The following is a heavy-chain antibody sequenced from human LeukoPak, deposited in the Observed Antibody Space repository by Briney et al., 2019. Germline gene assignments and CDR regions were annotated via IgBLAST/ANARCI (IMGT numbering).Heavy chain of an antibody. CDR2: INPNSGGT. CDR3: ARGQRQGYSYGYWFDP. Sequence: ASVKVSCKASGYTFTGYYMHWVRQAPGQGLEWMGWINPNSGGTNYAQKFQGRVTMTRDTSISTAYMELSRLRSDDTAVYYCARGQRQGYSYGYWFDPWGQGTLVTVSS. V-gene: IGHV1-2*02. J-gene: IGHJ5*02. D-gene: IGHD5-18*01. CDR1: GYTFTGYY.